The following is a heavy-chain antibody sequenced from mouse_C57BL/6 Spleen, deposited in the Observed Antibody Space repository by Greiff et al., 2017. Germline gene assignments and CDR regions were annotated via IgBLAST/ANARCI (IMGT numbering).Heavy chain of an antibody. CDR3: ARPLLSYAMDY. Sequence: VQLQQPGAELVKPGASVKLSCKASGYTFTSYWMQWVKQRPGQGLEWIGEIDPSDSYTNYNQKFKGKATLTVDTSSSTAYMQLSSLTSEDSAVYYCARPLLSYAMDYWGQGTSVTVSS. CDR2: IDPSDSYT. D-gene: IGHD1-1*01. CDR1: GYTFTSYW. V-gene: IGHV1-50*01. J-gene: IGHJ4*01.